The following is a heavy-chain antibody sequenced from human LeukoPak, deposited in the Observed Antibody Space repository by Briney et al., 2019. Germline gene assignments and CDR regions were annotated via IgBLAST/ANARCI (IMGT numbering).Heavy chain of an antibody. Sequence: ASVKVSCKASGYTFTSYDINWVRQATGQGLEWMGWINPNSGGTNYAQKFQGRVTMTRDTSISTAYMELSRLRSDDTAVYYCARDYLLWFGELSWFDPWGQGTLVTVSS. D-gene: IGHD3-10*01. V-gene: IGHV1-2*02. CDR2: INPNSGGT. J-gene: IGHJ5*02. CDR3: ARDYLLWFGELSWFDP. CDR1: GYTFTSYD.